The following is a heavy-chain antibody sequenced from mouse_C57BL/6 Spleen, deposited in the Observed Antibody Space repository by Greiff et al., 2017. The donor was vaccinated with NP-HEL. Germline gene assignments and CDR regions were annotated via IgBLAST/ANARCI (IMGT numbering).Heavy chain of an antibody. CDR2: IYPGDGDT. V-gene: IGHV1-82*01. D-gene: IGHD2-4*01. CDR3: ARLGGLGGNAMDY. CDR1: GYAFSSSW. J-gene: IGHJ4*01. Sequence: VKLQESGPELVKPGASVKISCKASGYAFSSSWMNWVKQRPGKGLEWIGRIYPGDGDTNYNGKFKGKATLTADKSSSTAYMQLSSLTSEDSAVYFCARLGGLGGNAMDYWGQGTSVTVSS.